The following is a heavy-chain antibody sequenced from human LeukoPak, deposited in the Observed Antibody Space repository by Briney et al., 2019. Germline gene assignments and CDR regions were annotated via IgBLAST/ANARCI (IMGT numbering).Heavy chain of an antibody. CDR2: INPNSGAT. CDR1: GYNFTDYY. V-gene: IGHV1-2*02. CDR3: GRAGSYYYFYMDV. J-gene: IGHJ6*03. D-gene: IGHD2-15*01. Sequence: ASVKVSCKASGYNFTDYYIHWVRQAPGPGREWMGCINPNSGATYYSQKFQGRVTMTRDTSISTAFMDLSRLTSDDTAVYYCGRAGSYYYFYMDVWGKGTTVTVSS.